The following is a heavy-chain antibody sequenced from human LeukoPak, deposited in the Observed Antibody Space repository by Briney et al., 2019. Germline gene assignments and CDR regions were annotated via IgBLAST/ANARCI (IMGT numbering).Heavy chain of an antibody. J-gene: IGHJ6*03. D-gene: IGHD6-19*01. CDR2: INWNGGST. Sequence: GGSLRLSCAASGFTFDDYGMSWVRQAPGKGLEWVSGINWNGGSTGYADSVKGRFTISRDNAKNSLYLQMNSLRAEDTALYYCAKDSGSSGWFKRGYYYMDVWGKGTTVTVSS. CDR1: GFTFDDYG. CDR3: AKDSGSSGWFKRGYYYMDV. V-gene: IGHV3-20*04.